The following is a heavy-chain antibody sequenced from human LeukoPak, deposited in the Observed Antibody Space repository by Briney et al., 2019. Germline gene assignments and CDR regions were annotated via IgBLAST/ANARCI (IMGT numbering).Heavy chain of an antibody. V-gene: IGHV3-64*01. CDR3: ATGAYGPGFVDY. Sequence: PGGSLRLSCSASGFTFSSHAMHSVPQAPGKGLDYVSGISSNGDSISYAKSVKGRLTISRDNSKNTLYLQMGSLRAEDMAVYYCATGAYGPGFVDYWGQGTLVTVSS. CDR1: GFTFSSHA. D-gene: IGHD5-12*01. J-gene: IGHJ4*02. CDR2: ISSNGDSI.